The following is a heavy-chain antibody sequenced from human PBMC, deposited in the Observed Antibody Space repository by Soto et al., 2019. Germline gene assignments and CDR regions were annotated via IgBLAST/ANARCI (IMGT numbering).Heavy chain of an antibody. CDR2: IYPGDSDT. Sequence: PGESLKISCRASGYSFTNYWIGWVRQMPGKGLEWMGIIYPGDSDTRYSPSFQGQVTISADKSITTAYLQWSSLKASDTAMYYCARSSGTWTFDYWGQGTLVTVSS. D-gene: IGHD1-1*01. CDR1: GYSFTNYW. V-gene: IGHV5-51*01. J-gene: IGHJ4*02. CDR3: ARSSGTWTFDY.